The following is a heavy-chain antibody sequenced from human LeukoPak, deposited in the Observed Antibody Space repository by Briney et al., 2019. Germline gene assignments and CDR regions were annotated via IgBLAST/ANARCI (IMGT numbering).Heavy chain of an antibody. V-gene: IGHV4-39*07. Sequence: SETLSLTCTVSGGSISSSSYYWGWIRQPPGKGLEWIGSIYYSGSTYYNPSLKSRVTISVDTSKNQFSLKLSSVTAADTAVYYCAVDNPPDAFDIWGQGTMVTVSS. CDR3: AVDNPPDAFDI. D-gene: IGHD5-12*01. CDR2: IYYSGST. J-gene: IGHJ3*02. CDR1: GGSISSSSYY.